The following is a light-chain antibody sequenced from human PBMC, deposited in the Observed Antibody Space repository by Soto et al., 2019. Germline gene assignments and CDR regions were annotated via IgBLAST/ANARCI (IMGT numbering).Light chain of an antibody. J-gene: IGLJ1*01. CDR3: SSFTSSNTYV. Sequence: QSALTQPPSVSGSPGQSVAISCSGTSNDVGSYNRVSWYQQPPGTAPKLMIYDVNNRPSGVPDRFSGSKSGNTASLTISGLQAEDEADYYCSSFTSSNTYVFGIGTKLTVL. CDR1: SNDVGSYNR. CDR2: DVN. V-gene: IGLV2-18*02.